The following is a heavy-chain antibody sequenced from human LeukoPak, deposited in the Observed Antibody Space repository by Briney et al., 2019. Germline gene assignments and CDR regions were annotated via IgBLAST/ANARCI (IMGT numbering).Heavy chain of an antibody. CDR1: GGSISSGSYY. V-gene: IGHV4-61*01. CDR3: ARPRYNWNYGGIDAFDI. J-gene: IGHJ3*02. D-gene: IGHD1-7*01. Sequence: PSQTLSLTCTVSGGSISSGSYYWSWIRQPPGKGLEWIGYIYYSGSTNYNPSLKSRVTISVDTSKNQFSLKLSSVTAADTAVYYCARPRYNWNYGGIDAFDIWGQGTMVTVSS. CDR2: IYYSGST.